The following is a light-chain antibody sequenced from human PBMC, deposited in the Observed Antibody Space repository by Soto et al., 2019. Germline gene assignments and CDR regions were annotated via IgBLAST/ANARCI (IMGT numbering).Light chain of an antibody. CDR3: MPGTHWPTT. V-gene: IGKV2-30*01. J-gene: IGKJ1*01. CDR1: QSIVYRDGNAY. Sequence: DVVMTQSPLSLPVALGQPASISCRSSQSIVYRDGNAYLTWFQQRPGQSPRRLIYRVSNRDSGVADRFSGSGSVTDFTLIISRVEADDVGVYYCMPGTHWPTTFGRGTKVEIK. CDR2: RVS.